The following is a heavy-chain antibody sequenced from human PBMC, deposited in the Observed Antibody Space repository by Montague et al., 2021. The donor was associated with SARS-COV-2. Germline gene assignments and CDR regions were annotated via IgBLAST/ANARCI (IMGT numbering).Heavy chain of an antibody. D-gene: IGHD1-1*01. CDR1: GDTVSRHSAT. Sequence: CPISGDTVSRHSATWNWVRQSPSRGLEWLGRTYYRSKWYNDYAVXVRGRVTINPDTSKNQFSLQLNSVTPEDTAIYYCTSGREGNYNVMDVWGQGTTVTVSS. CDR2: TYYRSKWYN. V-gene: IGHV6-1*01. CDR3: TSGREGNYNVMDV. J-gene: IGHJ6*02.